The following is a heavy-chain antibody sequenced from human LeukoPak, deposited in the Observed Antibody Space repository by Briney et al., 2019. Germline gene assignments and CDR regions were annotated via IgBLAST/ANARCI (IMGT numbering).Heavy chain of an antibody. CDR2: IWYDGSNK. Sequence: GGSMRLSCAAYGFTFSSYGMHWDRQAPGKGLEWVAVIWYDGSNKYYADSVKGRFTISRDNSKNTLYLQMNSLRAEDTAVYYCARDKGKMVRGVNHWFDPWGQGTLVTVSS. V-gene: IGHV3-33*01. CDR1: GFTFSSYG. J-gene: IGHJ5*02. D-gene: IGHD3-10*01. CDR3: ARDKGKMVRGVNHWFDP.